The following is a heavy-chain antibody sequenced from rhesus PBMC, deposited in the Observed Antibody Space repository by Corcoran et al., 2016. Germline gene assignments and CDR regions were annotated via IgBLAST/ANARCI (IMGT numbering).Heavy chain of an antibody. CDR3: VRHLPRDRFDV. Sequence: QVQLQESGPGLVKPSETLSLTCAVSGYSISSGYYWGWTRQPPGNGLEYIGYISGNSGSTYYNPSLKSRVTISKDTSKNQFSLKLSSVTAADTAMYYCVRHLPRDRFDVWGPGVLVTVSS. CDR1: GYSISSGYY. CDR2: ISGNSGST. V-gene: IGHV4-99*01. J-gene: IGHJ5-1*01. D-gene: IGHD2-15*01.